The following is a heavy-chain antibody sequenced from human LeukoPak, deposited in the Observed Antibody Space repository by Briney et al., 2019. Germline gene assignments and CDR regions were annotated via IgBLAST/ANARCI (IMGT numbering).Heavy chain of an antibody. Sequence: NPSETLSLTCAVYGGSFSGYYWSWIRQPPGKGLEWIGEINHSGSTNYNPSLKSRVTISVDTSKNQFSLKLSSVTAADTAVYYCARGSSWPDEHYYYYYYMDVWGKGTTVTVSS. D-gene: IGHD6-13*01. CDR3: ARGSSWPDEHYYYYYYMDV. CDR2: INHSGST. CDR1: GGSFSGYY. J-gene: IGHJ6*03. V-gene: IGHV4-34*01.